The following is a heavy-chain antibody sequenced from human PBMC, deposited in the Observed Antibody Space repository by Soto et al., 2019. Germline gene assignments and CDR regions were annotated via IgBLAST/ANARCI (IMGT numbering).Heavy chain of an antibody. D-gene: IGHD3-22*01. CDR1: GFTFSSFA. J-gene: IGHJ4*02. CDR3: AKDSTAYYYDSSGYYGPYFDY. Sequence: CGSLRLSCAASGFTFSSFAMSWVRQAPGKGLEWVSAISGSGGSTYYADSVKGRFTISRDNSKNTLYLQMNSLRAEDTAVYYCAKDSTAYYYDSSGYYGPYFDYWGQETLVTVSS. V-gene: IGHV3-23*01. CDR2: ISGSGGST.